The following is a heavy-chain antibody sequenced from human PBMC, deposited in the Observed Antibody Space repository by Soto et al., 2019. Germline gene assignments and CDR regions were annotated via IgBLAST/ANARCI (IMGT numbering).Heavy chain of an antibody. CDR1: GYSFTSYW. Sequence: GESLKISCKGSGYSFTSYWIGWVRQMPGKGLEWMGIIYPGDSDTRYSPSFQGQVTISADKSISTAYLQWSSLKASDTAMYYCARAAIYDILTGYSYGMDVWGQGTTVTVS. CDR2: IYPGDSDT. D-gene: IGHD3-9*01. J-gene: IGHJ6*02. V-gene: IGHV5-51*01. CDR3: ARAAIYDILTGYSYGMDV.